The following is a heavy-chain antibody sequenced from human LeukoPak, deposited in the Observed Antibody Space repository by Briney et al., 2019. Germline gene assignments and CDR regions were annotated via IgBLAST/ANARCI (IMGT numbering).Heavy chain of an antibody. V-gene: IGHV1-2*02. Sequence: GASVKVSCKASGYTFTGYYMHWVRQAPGQGLEWMGWINPNSGGTNYAQKFQGRVSMTSDTSISTGYMELSRLRSDDTAVYYCARGVRGAVGYWGQGTLVTVSS. D-gene: IGHD6-19*01. CDR3: ARGVRGAVGY. CDR2: INPNSGGT. CDR1: GYTFTGYY. J-gene: IGHJ4*02.